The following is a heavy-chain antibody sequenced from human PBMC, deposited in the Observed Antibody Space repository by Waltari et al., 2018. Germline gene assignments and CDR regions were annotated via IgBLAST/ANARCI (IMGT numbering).Heavy chain of an antibody. CDR1: GFTLSNYW. J-gene: IGHJ4*02. Sequence: EVQLVESGGGLVQPGGSLRLSCAVSGFTLSNYWMGWVRQATGKGLEWVAGIKEDGGRKDYVDSVKGRFTISRDNAKSTLYLQMNSLRAEDTAVFYCVRNRGWQQFDFWGQGTLVTVSS. CDR2: IKEDGGRK. D-gene: IGHD2-15*01. CDR3: VRNRGWQQFDF. V-gene: IGHV3-7*01.